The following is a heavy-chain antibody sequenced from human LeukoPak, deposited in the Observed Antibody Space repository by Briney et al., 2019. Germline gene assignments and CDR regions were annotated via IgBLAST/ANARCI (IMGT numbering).Heavy chain of an antibody. V-gene: IGHV3-30*02. CDR1: GFTFSPYG. J-gene: IGHJ4*02. CDR2: IRYDGSNK. CDR3: AKAHMITFGGSISHFDY. D-gene: IGHD3-16*01. Sequence: PGGSLRLSCAASGFTFSPYGMHWVRQAPGKGLEWVAFIRYDGSNKYYADSVKGRFTISRDNSKNTLYLQMNSLRAEDTAVYYCAKAHMITFGGSISHFDYWGQGTLATVSS.